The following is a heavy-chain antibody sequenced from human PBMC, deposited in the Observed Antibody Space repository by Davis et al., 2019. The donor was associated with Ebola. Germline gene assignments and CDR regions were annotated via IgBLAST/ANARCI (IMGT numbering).Heavy chain of an antibody. J-gene: IGHJ6*02. CDR2: IDPSDSYT. Sequence: GESLKISCKGSGYCFTSYWISWVRQMPGKGLEWMGRIDPSDSYTNYSPSFQGHVTISADKSISTAYLQWSSLKASDTAMYYCARVRLGYCSSTSCYYYGMDVWGQGTTVTVSS. D-gene: IGHD2-2*01. V-gene: IGHV5-10-1*01. CDR3: ARVRLGYCSSTSCYYYGMDV. CDR1: GYCFTSYW.